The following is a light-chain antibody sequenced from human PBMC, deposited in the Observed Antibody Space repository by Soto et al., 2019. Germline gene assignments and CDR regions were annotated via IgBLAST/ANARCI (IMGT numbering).Light chain of an antibody. CDR3: QSYDGRLSGYV. J-gene: IGLJ1*01. V-gene: IGLV1-44*01. CDR2: SNN. CDR1: SSNIGSNT. Sequence: QSVLTQPPSASGTPGQRVTISCSGSSSNIGSNTVNWYQQLPGTAPKLLIYSNNQRPSGVPDRFSGSKSGTSASLAISGLQSEDEADYYCQSYDGRLSGYVFGTGTKVTVL.